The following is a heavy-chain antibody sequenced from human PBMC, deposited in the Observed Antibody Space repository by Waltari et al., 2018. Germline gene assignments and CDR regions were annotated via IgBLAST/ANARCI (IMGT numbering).Heavy chain of an antibody. Sequence: QVQLVQSGAEVKKSGASVKVSCKASGYSFPSYDINWVRQATGQGLEWMGWMNPNSGNTGYAQKFQGRVTITRDTSISTAYMELSSLRSEDTAVYYCARGYTWYFDLWGRGTLVTVSS. J-gene: IGHJ2*01. CDR2: MNPNSGNT. V-gene: IGHV1-8*03. CDR1: GYSFPSYD. CDR3: ARGYTWYFDL.